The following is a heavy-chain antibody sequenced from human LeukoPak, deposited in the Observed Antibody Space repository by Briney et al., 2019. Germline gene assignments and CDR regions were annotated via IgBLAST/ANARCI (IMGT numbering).Heavy chain of an antibody. V-gene: IGHV4-34*01. J-gene: IGHJ4*02. CDR3: ARGRWIRSVVVPAASYYFDY. CDR2: INHSGST. Sequence: SETLSLTCAVYGGSFSGYYWSSIRQPPGKGLEWIGEINHSGSTNYNPSLKSRVTISVDTSKNQFSLKLSSVTAADTAVYYCARGRWIRSVVVPAASYYFDYWGQGTLVTVSS. CDR1: GGSFSGYY. D-gene: IGHD2-2*01.